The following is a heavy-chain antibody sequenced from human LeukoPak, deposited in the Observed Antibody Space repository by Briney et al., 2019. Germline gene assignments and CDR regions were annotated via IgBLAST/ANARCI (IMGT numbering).Heavy chain of an antibody. V-gene: IGHV3-23*01. D-gene: IGHD3-10*01. CDR3: ASQGRGAFDI. J-gene: IGHJ3*02. CDR1: GFTFSNAW. Sequence: GGSLRLSCAASGFTFSNAWMSWVRQAPGKGLEWVSAISGSGDNTYYADSVKGRFNISRDSSKNTLYLQMSSLRVEDTAVYYCASQGRGAFDIWGQGTMVTVSS. CDR2: ISGSGDNT.